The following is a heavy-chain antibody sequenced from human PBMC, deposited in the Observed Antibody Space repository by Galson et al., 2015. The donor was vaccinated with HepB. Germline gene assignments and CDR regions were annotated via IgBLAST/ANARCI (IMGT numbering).Heavy chain of an antibody. D-gene: IGHD2-15*01. V-gene: IGHV3-30-3*01. CDR3: ARDGYCSGGSCPPGDY. CDR2: ISYDGSNK. J-gene: IGHJ4*02. CDR1: GFTFSSYA. Sequence: SLRLSCAASGFTFSSYAMHWVRQAPGKGLEWVAVISYDGSNKYYADSVKGRFTISRDNSKNTLYLQMNSLRAEDTAVYYCARDGYCSGGSCPPGDYWGQGTLVTVSS.